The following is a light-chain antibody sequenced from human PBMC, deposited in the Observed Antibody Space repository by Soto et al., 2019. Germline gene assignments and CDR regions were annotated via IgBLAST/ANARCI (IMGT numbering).Light chain of an antibody. Sequence: QSVLTQPPSVSGARGQRVTISCTGGSSKIGSGYDVHWYQQLPGTAPKLLIYGNTNRPSGVPDRFSASTSATSASLAITGLQAEDEGDYYCQSYDNRLSGYVFGTGTNLTVL. CDR2: GNT. V-gene: IGLV1-40*01. J-gene: IGLJ1*01. CDR3: QSYDNRLSGYV. CDR1: SSKIGSGYD.